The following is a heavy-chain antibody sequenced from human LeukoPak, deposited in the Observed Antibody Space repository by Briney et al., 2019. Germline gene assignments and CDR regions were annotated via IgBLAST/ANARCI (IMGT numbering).Heavy chain of an antibody. V-gene: IGHV1-69*13. CDR3: ARGYHIGGDCYY. Sequence: SVKASCKASGGTFSSYAISWVRQAPGQGLEWMGGIIPIFGTANYAQKFQGRVTITADESTSTAYMELSSLRSEDTAVYYCARGYHIGGDCYYWGQGTLVTVSS. J-gene: IGHJ4*02. CDR1: GGTFSSYA. D-gene: IGHD2-21*02. CDR2: IIPIFGTA.